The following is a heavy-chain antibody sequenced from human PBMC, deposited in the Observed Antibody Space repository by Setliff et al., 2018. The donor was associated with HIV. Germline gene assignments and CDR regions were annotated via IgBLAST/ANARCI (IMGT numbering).Heavy chain of an antibody. CDR1: GDSINNYH. V-gene: IGHV4-59*01. J-gene: IGHJ2*01. CDR3: ARSVARDYWYFGH. CDR2: FHYRGSP. D-gene: IGHD2-15*01. Sequence: LSLTCTVSGDSINNYHWSWIRQPPGEGLEFLGFFHYRGSPIYNPSLKSRVNILVDTSKNQFSLNLTSVTAADTAVYYCARSVARDYWYFGHWGRGTLVTVSS.